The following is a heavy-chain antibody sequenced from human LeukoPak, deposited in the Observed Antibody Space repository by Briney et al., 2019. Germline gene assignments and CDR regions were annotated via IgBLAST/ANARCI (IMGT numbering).Heavy chain of an antibody. CDR2: IYYSGST. J-gene: IGHJ5*02. CDR1: GGSIISSSYY. V-gene: IGHV4-39*01. D-gene: IGHD3-16*02. CDR3: ARPRRPYRSWFDP. Sequence: SESLSLTCTVSGGSIISSSYYWGWIRQPTGKGLEWIGSIYYSGSTYYNPSLKSRVTISVDTSKNQFSLKLSSVTAADTAVYYCARPRRPYRSWFDPWGQGTLVTVSS.